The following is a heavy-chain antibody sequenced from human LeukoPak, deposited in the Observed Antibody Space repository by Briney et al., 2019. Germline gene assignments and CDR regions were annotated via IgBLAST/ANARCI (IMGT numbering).Heavy chain of an antibody. CDR1: GFTFSSYA. Sequence: GRSLRLSCAASGFTFSSYAMHWVRQAPGKGLEWVAVISYDGSNKYYADSVKGRFTISRDNSKNTLYLQMNSLRAEDTAVYYCARDYPQQLVVYFDYWGQGTLVTVSS. CDR2: ISYDGSNK. CDR3: ARDYPQQLVVYFDY. D-gene: IGHD6-13*01. J-gene: IGHJ4*02. V-gene: IGHV3-30-3*01.